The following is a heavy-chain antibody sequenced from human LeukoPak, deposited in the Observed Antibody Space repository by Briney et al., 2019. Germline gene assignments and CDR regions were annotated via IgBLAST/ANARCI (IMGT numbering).Heavy chain of an antibody. Sequence: RGSLRLSCAPSGFTFSSYGMHWVRQAPGKGLGWVAVISYDGSNKYYADSVKGRSTTTRDNSKNTQYLQRKRLRAEDTAVYYSAKNSHDGYYYYMDVWGKGTTVTVSS. CDR3: AKNSHDGYYYYMDV. D-gene: IGHD3-3*01. V-gene: IGHV3-30*18. CDR1: GFTFSSYG. J-gene: IGHJ6*03. CDR2: ISYDGSNK.